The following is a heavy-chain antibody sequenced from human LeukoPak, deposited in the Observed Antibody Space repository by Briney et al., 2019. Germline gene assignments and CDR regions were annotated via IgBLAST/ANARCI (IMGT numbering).Heavy chain of an antibody. J-gene: IGHJ2*01. Sequence: GGSLRLSCAASGFTFSSYAMSWVRQAPGKGLEWVSVISGSGGTTYSADSVKGRFTIPRDNSKNTLFLQMNSLRAEDTAVYYCAKGGYCSPTSCYSNWYFDLWGPGTLVTVSS. D-gene: IGHD2-2*02. V-gene: IGHV3-23*01. CDR2: ISGSGGTT. CDR1: GFTFSSYA. CDR3: AKGGYCSPTSCYSNWYFDL.